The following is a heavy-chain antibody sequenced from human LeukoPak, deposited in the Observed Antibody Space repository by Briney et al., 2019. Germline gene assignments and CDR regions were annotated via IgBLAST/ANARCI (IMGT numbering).Heavy chain of an antibody. D-gene: IGHD6-13*01. CDR1: GYTFTSYD. Sequence: ASVKVSCKXSGYTFTSYDINWVRQSPGKGLEWMGGFDPEDGETIYAQKFQGRVTMTEDTSTDTAYMELSSLRSEDTAVYYCATVIAAAGTFDYWGQGTLVTVSS. CDR2: FDPEDGET. J-gene: IGHJ4*02. V-gene: IGHV1-24*01. CDR3: ATVIAAAGTFDY.